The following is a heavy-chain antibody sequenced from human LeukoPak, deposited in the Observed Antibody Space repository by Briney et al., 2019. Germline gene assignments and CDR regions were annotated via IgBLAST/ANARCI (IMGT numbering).Heavy chain of an antibody. CDR2: ISYDGSST. V-gene: IGHV3-30*01. Sequence: GGSLRLSCADSGFTFSTYAMHWVRQAPGKGLEWVAVISYDGSSTYYADSVKGRFTISRDNSKNTLYLQMNSLRAEDTAVYYCARDRVRYSSGWYFDYWGQGTLVTVSS. J-gene: IGHJ4*02. D-gene: IGHD6-19*01. CDR1: GFTFSTYA. CDR3: ARDRVRYSSGWYFDY.